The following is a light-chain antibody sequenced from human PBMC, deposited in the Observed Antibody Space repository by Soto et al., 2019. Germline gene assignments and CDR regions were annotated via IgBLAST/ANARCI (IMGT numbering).Light chain of an antibody. CDR3: QEYSNWPLLS. CDR2: AAS. Sequence: EIVMTQSPATLSVSPGERVTLSCRASQSISSNLAWYQQKPGQAPRLLIHAASTRATDIPARFSGSGSGTDFTLSISSLQSEDFVVYYCQEYSNWPLLSFGGGTKVEIK. V-gene: IGKV3-15*01. CDR1: QSISSN. J-gene: IGKJ4*01.